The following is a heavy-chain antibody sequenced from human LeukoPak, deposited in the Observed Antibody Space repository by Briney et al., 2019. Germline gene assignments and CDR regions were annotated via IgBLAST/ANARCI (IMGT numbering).Heavy chain of an antibody. J-gene: IGHJ4*02. CDR2: INHSGST. V-gene: IGHV4-39*07. D-gene: IGHD3-16*01. CDR3: ARGTRLGLGDFDY. CDR1: GGSISSGGYY. Sequence: PSETLSLTCTVSGGSISSGGYYWSWIRQPPGKGLEWIGEINHSGSTNYNPSLKSRVTISVDTSKNQFSLKLSSVTAADTAVYYCARGTRLGLGDFDYWGQGTLVTVSS.